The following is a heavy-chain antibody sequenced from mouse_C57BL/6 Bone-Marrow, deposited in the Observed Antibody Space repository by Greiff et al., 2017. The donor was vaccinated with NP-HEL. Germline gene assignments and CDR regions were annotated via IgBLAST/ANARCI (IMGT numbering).Heavy chain of an antibody. CDR3: ARELWLRRGAMDY. Sequence: EVKLMESGPELVKPGASVKISCKASGYSFTDYNMNWVKQSNGKSLEWIGVINPNYGTTSYNQKFKGKATLTVDQSSSTAYMQLNSLTSEDSAVYYCARELWLRRGAMDYWGQGTSVTVSS. J-gene: IGHJ4*01. CDR1: GYSFTDYN. D-gene: IGHD2-2*01. CDR2: INPNYGTT. V-gene: IGHV1-39*01.